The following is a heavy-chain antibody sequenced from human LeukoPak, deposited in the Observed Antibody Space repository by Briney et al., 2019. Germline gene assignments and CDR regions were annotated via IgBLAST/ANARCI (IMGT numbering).Heavy chain of an antibody. Sequence: PSQTLSLTCTVSGGSISSGGYYWSWIRQHPGKGLEWIGYIYYSGSTYYNPSLKSRVTISVDTSKNQFSLKLSSVTAADTAVYCCARGFYSSSWYYFDYWGQGTLVTVSS. D-gene: IGHD6-13*01. V-gene: IGHV4-31*03. CDR1: GGSISSGGYY. CDR2: IYYSGST. J-gene: IGHJ4*02. CDR3: ARGFYSSSWYYFDY.